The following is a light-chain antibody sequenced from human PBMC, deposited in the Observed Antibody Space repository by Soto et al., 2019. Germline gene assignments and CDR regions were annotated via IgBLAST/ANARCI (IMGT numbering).Light chain of an antibody. CDR2: QAS. CDR1: QSISTW. CDR3: QQYYSYSPFT. V-gene: IGKV1-5*03. Sequence: DIQMTQSPSPLPASVGARVTTTGRASQSISTWLPWYQQKPGKAPKVLIYQASSLESGVPSKLSGSGSGTEFTLTISDLQPDDFATYYCQQYYSYSPFTFGQGTKLEIK. J-gene: IGKJ2*01.